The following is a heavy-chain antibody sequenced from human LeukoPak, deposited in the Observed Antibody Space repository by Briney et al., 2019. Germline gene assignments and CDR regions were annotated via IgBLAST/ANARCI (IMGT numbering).Heavy chain of an antibody. CDR1: GFTFSSYA. CDR2: ISGSGGST. D-gene: IGHD2-21*02. V-gene: IGHV3-23*01. J-gene: IGHJ4*02. CDR3: AKGRFSYCGGDCYAQPDY. Sequence: GGSLRLSCAASGFTFSSYAMSWVRQAPGKGLEWVSAISGSGGSTYYADSVKGRFTISRDNSKNTLYLQMNSLRAEDTAVYYCAKGRFSYCGGDCYAQPDYWGQGTLVTVSS.